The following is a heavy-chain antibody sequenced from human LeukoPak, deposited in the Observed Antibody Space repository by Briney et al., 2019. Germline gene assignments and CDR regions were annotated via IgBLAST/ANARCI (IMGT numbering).Heavy chain of an antibody. V-gene: IGHV3-30*04. Sequence: GGSLRLSCAASGFTFSSYAMHWVRQAPGKGLEWVAVISYDGSNKYYADSVKARFTISRDNSKNTLYLQMNRLRAEDTAVYYCARDQRSYYGSGSYYRLGYWGQGTLVTVSS. CDR1: GFTFSSYA. J-gene: IGHJ4*02. CDR2: ISYDGSNK. D-gene: IGHD3-10*01. CDR3: ARDQRSYYGSGSYYRLGY.